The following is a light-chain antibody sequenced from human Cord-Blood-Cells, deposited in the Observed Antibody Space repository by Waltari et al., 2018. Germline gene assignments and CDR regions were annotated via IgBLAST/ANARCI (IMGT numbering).Light chain of an antibody. CDR2: WAS. CDR1: QSVLYSSNNKNY. J-gene: IGKJ1*01. CDR3: QQYYSTPT. V-gene: IGKV4-1*01. Sequence: DIVMTQSPDSLAVSLGEWATITCQSSQSVLYSSNNKNYLAWYQQKPGQPPKLLIYWASTRESGVPDRFSGSGSGTDFTLTISSLQAEDVAVYYCQQYYSTPTFGQGTKVEIK.